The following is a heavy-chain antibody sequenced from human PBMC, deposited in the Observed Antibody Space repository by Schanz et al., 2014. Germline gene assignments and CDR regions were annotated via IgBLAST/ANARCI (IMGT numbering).Heavy chain of an antibody. D-gene: IGHD5-12*01. J-gene: IGHJ4*02. CDR1: GYSFTEYF. Sequence: QVQLVQSGPAVKKPGASMKVSCLASGYSFTEYFLHWVRQAPGQGLEWMGWINPNSGETNYEQKFKGKVTLTSDTSISTAFMELSGLTSDDTATDFCARARYTGYDCSGYWGQGTLLIVSS. CDR2: INPNSGET. CDR3: ARARYTGYDCSGY. V-gene: IGHV1-2*02.